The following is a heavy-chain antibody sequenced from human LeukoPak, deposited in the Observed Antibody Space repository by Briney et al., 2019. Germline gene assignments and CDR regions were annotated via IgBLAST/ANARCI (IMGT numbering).Heavy chain of an antibody. CDR2: ISYDGSNK. CDR3: ARDLGDIVVVPAAQIDY. Sequence: GGSLRLSCAASGFTFSSYAMRWVRQAPGKGLEWVAVISYDGSNKYYADSVKGRFTISRDNSKNTLYLQMNSLRAEDTAVYYCARDLGDIVVVPAAQIDYWGQGTLVTVSS. CDR1: GFTFSSYA. V-gene: IGHV3-30*04. J-gene: IGHJ4*02. D-gene: IGHD2-2*01.